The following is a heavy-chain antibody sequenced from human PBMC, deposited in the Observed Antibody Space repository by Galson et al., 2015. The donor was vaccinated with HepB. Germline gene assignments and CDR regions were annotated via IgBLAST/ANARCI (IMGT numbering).Heavy chain of an antibody. Sequence: SLRLSCAASGFIFNNYAMSWVRQAPGKGLQWVAGISSRGGSTYYADSVRGWFTISRDNSKSTLYLQMNSLRVEETAIYYCTKDDDCGYSPPYFDHWGQGSLVTVSS. V-gene: IGHV3-23*01. CDR1: GFIFNNYA. J-gene: IGHJ4*02. D-gene: IGHD3-22*01. CDR2: ISSRGGST. CDR3: TKDDDCGYSPPYFDH.